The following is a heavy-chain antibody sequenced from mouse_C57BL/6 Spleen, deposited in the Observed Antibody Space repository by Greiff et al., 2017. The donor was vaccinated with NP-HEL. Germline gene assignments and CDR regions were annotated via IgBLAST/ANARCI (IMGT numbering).Heavy chain of an antibody. D-gene: IGHD1-1*01. Sequence: VQLQQSGAELVRPGASVTLSCKASGYTFTDYEMHWVKQTPVHGLEWIGAIDPETGGTAYNQKFKGKAILTADKSSSTAYMELRSLTSEDSAVYDCTREGGLLRSSFGYWGTGALVTV. J-gene: IGHJ3*01. V-gene: IGHV1-15*01. CDR1: GYTFTDYE. CDR2: IDPETGGT. CDR3: TREGGLLRSSFGY.